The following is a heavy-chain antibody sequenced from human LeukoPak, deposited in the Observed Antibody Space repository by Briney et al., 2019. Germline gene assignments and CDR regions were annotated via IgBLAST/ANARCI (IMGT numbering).Heavy chain of an antibody. CDR2: IYTEGTT. V-gene: IGHV3-66*02. CDR1: GFTFSNYA. D-gene: IGHD3-16*01. Sequence: GGSLRLSCAASGFTFSNYAISWVRQAPGKGLEWVSVIYTEGTTYYADSVKGRFIISRDNSKNTVYLQMNSLRVEDTAAYYCASEGDWGQGTLVTVSS. CDR3: ASEGD. J-gene: IGHJ4*02.